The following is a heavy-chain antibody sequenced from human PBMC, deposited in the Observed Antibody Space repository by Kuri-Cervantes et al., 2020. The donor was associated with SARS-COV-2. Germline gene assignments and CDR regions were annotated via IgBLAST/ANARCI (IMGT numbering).Heavy chain of an antibody. V-gene: IGHV3-23*01. CDR1: GFSFSSHA. CDR2: ISGSGTCA. CDR3: AKNPTATTQYYYAMAV. J-gene: IGHJ6*04. D-gene: IGHD1-7*01. Sequence: GESLKISCAASGFSFSSHAMSWVRQAPGKGLEWVSVISGSGTCAYYADSVKGRFTISRDNSKNTLYLKMNSLRAEDTAVYFCAKNPTATTQYYYAMAVWGKGTTVTVSS.